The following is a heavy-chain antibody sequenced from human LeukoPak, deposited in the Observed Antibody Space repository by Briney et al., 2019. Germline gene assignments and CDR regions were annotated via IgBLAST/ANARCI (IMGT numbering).Heavy chain of an antibody. Sequence: GGSLRLSCAASGFTFSSYAMSWVRQAPGKGPEWVSAISGSGGSTYYADSVKGRFTISRDNSKNTLYLQMNSLRAEDTAVYYCAKAGRPYNRYCSGGSCYPLDYWGQGTLVTVSS. J-gene: IGHJ4*02. CDR3: AKAGRPYNRYCSGGSCYPLDY. D-gene: IGHD2-15*01. CDR2: ISGSGGST. CDR1: GFTFSSYA. V-gene: IGHV3-23*01.